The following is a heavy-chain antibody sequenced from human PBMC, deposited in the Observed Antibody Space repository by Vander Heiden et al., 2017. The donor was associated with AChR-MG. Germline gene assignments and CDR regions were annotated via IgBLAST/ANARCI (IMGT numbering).Heavy chain of an antibody. CDR1: GFTFSSHG. D-gene: IGHD3-3*01. CDR3: AKPPGAIFGVVPPPYYFDY. CDR2: ISYDGSNK. J-gene: IGHJ4*02. V-gene: IGHV3-30*18. Sequence: QVQLVESGGGVVQPGRSLRLSCAASGFTFSSHGMHWVRQAPGKGLEWVAVISYDGSNKYYADSVKGRFTISRDNSKNTLYLQMNSLRAEDTAVYYCAKPPGAIFGVVPPPYYFDYWGQGTLVTVSS.